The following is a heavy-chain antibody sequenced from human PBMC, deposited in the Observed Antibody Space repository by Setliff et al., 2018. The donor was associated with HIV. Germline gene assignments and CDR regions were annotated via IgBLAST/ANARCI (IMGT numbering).Heavy chain of an antibody. CDR2: MSAYSGDT. CDR3: VRGYYYDKTGYGTFDI. D-gene: IGHD3-22*01. Sequence: ASVKVSCKASGYTCTAYGITWVRQAPGQGLEWMGWMSAYSGDTKYAQKIQGRVNMTRDTSTDTAYVELRSLRFDDTALYYCVRGYYYDKTGYGTFDIWGQGTVVTVSS. CDR1: GYTCTAYG. J-gene: IGHJ3*02. V-gene: IGHV1-18*04.